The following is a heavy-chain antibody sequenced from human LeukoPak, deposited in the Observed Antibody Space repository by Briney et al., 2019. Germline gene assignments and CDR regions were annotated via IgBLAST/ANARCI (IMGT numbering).Heavy chain of an antibody. CDR3: GILTGYSSDY. J-gene: IGHJ4*02. Sequence: ASVKVSCKASGYTFTSYGISWVRQAPGQGLEWMGGIIPIFGTANYAQKFQGRVTITADESTSTAYMELSSLRSEDTAVYYCGILTGYSSDYWGQGTLVTVSS. V-gene: IGHV1-69*13. CDR2: IIPIFGTA. CDR1: GYTFTSYG. D-gene: IGHD3-9*01.